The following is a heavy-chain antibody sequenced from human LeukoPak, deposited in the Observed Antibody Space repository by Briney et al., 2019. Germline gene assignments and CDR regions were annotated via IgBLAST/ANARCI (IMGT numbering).Heavy chain of an antibody. CDR3: AKDEGPLPAKYRN. Sequence: GGSLRLSCAASGFTFSSYGMHWVRQAPGKGLEWVAVISYDGSNKYYADSVKGRFTISRDNSKNTLYLQVNSLRAEDTAVYYCAKDEGPLPAKYRNWGQGTLVTVSS. CDR1: GFTFSSYG. J-gene: IGHJ4*02. V-gene: IGHV3-30*18. CDR2: ISYDGSNK. D-gene: IGHD5-18*01.